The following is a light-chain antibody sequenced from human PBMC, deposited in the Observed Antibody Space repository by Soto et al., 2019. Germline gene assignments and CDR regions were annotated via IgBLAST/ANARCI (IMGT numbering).Light chain of an antibody. Sequence: DIQVTQSPSSLSASVGDRVTITCRASQAISTYLNWYQHKPGKAPDLLIHAASSLHSGVPSRFSGSGSGTDFTLTLSSLQPEDFGTYYCQQTYSAITFGGGTKVEIK. J-gene: IGKJ4*01. CDR2: AAS. CDR3: QQTYSAIT. CDR1: QAISTY. V-gene: IGKV1-39*01.